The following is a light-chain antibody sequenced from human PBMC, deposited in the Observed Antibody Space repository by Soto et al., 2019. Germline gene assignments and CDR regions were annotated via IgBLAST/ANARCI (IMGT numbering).Light chain of an antibody. V-gene: IGKV1-27*01. CDR1: QGISNY. CDR2: AAS. CDR3: QKYSSVPL. Sequence: DIQMTQSPSSLSASVGDRVTITCRASQGISNYIAWYQQKPGKAPKLLIYAASTLQSGVPNRFSGGGSGTDFTLTINSLQPEDVATYSCQKYSSVPLFGPWTKVDIK. J-gene: IGKJ3*01.